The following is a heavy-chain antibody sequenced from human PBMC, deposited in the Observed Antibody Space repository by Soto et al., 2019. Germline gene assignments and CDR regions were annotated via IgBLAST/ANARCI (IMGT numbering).Heavy chain of an antibody. J-gene: IGHJ4*02. CDR2: ISGSGGST. CDR1: GFTFSSYA. Sequence: PGGSLRLSCAASGFTFSSYAMSWVRQAPGKGLEWVSAISGSGGSTYYADSVKGRFTISRDNSKNTLYLQMNSRRAEYTGLFYCAKEVVGYRSPFAYWGKGTLVTVSS. CDR3: AKEVVGYRSPFAY. D-gene: IGHD5-18*01. V-gene: IGHV3-23*01.